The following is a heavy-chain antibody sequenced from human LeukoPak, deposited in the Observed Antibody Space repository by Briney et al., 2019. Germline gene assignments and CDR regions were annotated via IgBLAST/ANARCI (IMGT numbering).Heavy chain of an antibody. CDR3: ARDLDGYNYYFDY. D-gene: IGHD5-24*01. V-gene: IGHV1-8*01. J-gene: IGHJ4*02. CDR1: GYTFTSYD. CDR2: MSPNSGNT. Sequence: ASVKVSCKASGYTFTSYDINWMRQATGQGLEWMGWMSPNSGNTGYAQKFQGRVTMTRDTSTSTVYMELSSLRSEDTAVYYCARDLDGYNYYFDYWGQGTLVTVSS.